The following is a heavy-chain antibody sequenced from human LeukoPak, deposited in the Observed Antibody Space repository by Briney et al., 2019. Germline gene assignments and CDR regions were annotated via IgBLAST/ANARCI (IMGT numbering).Heavy chain of an antibody. V-gene: IGHV3-15*01. CDR1: GFTFTNAW. J-gene: IGHJ1*01. D-gene: IGHD3-16*02. Sequence: GGSLRLSCASSGFTFTNAWMSWVRQAPGKGLEWVGRIKSKTDGGTTDYAAPVKGRFTISRDDSKTTLYLQMNSLKTGDTAVYYCTTVRGSSYQYFQRWGQGTLVTVSS. CDR3: TTVRGSSYQYFQR. CDR2: IKSKTDGGTT.